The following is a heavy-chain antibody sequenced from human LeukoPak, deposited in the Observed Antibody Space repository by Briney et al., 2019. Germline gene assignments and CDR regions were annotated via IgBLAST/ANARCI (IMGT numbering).Heavy chain of an antibody. CDR2: ISGSGNTI. CDR3: ARQYLGNYYFDF. Sequence: QSGGSLRLSCAASGFTFSSYTMNWVRQAPGKGLEWVSYISGSGNTIYYADSVKGRFTISRDYAKNSLYLQMNSLRVEDTAVYYCARQYLGNYYFDFWGQGTLVTVSS. J-gene: IGHJ4*02. D-gene: IGHD1-7*01. V-gene: IGHV3-48*04. CDR1: GFTFSSYT.